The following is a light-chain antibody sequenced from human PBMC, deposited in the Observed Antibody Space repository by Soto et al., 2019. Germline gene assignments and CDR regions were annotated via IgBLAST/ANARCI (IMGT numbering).Light chain of an antibody. CDR2: GAS. J-gene: IGKJ5*01. Sequence: EIVLTQSPGTLSLSPVERATLSCMASQSVSSSYLAWYQQKPGQAPRLLIYGASNRATGIPARFSGSGSGTDFTLTISSLEPEDFAVYYCQQRSNWPPITFGQGTRLENK. CDR1: QSVSSSY. V-gene: IGKV3D-20*02. CDR3: QQRSNWPPIT.